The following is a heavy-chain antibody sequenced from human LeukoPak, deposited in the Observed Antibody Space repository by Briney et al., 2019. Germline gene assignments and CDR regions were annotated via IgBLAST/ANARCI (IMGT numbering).Heavy chain of an antibody. CDR3: ARDPNYYDSSGRSDAFDI. Sequence: SETLSLTCAVYGGSFSGYYWSWIRQPPGKGLEWIGEINHSGSTNYNPSLKSQVTISVDTSKNQFSLKLSSVTAADTAVYYCARDPNYYDSSGRSDAFDIWGQGTMVTVSS. CDR2: INHSGST. D-gene: IGHD3-22*01. V-gene: IGHV4-34*01. CDR1: GGSFSGYY. J-gene: IGHJ3*02.